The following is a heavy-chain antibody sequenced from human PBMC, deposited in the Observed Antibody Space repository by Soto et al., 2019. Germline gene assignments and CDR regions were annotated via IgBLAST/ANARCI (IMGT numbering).Heavy chain of an antibody. CDR2: IYHSGST. J-gene: IGHJ4*02. V-gene: IGHV4-30-2*01. Sequence: PSETLSLTCAVSGGSISSGGYSWRWIRQPPGKGLEWIGYIYHSGSTYYNPSLKSRVTISVDRSKNQFSLKMSSVTAADTAVYYCARLDTSASFDYAFDYWGQGALVTVSS. CDR1: GGSISSGGYS. CDR3: ARLDTSASFDYAFDY. D-gene: IGHD3-22*01.